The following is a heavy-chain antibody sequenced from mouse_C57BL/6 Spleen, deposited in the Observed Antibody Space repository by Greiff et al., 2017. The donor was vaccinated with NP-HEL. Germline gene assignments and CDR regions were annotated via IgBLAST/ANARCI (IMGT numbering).Heavy chain of an antibody. CDR2: IYPGNSDT. J-gene: IGHJ1*03. CDR3: TRYDYGSSYRYFDV. CDR1: GYTFTSYW. Sequence: DVQLQESGTVLARPGASVKMSCKTSGYTFTSYWMHWVKQRPGQGLEWIGAIYPGNSDTSYNQKFKGKAKLTAVTSASTAYMEFSSLTNEDSAVYYCTRYDYGSSYRYFDVWGTGTTVTVSS. V-gene: IGHV1-5*01. D-gene: IGHD1-1*01.